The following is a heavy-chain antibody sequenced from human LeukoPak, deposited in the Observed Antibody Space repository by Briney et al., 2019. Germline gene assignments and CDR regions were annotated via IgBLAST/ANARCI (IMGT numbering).Heavy chain of an antibody. Sequence: SVKVSCKASGGTFSSYAISWVRQAPGQGLEWMGRITPIFGTANYAQKFQGRVTITTDESTSTAYMELSSLRSEDTAVYYCARDRSSGWNFDYWGQGTLVTVSS. J-gene: IGHJ4*02. CDR3: ARDRSSGWNFDY. V-gene: IGHV1-69*05. D-gene: IGHD6-19*01. CDR1: GGTFSSYA. CDR2: ITPIFGTA.